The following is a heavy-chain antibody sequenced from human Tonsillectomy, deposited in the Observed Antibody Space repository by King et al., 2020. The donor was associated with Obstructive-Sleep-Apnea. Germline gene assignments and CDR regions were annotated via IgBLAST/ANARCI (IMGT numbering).Heavy chain of an antibody. Sequence: VQLVESGGGEVQPGRSLRLSCAASGFTFSTFGMHWVRQAPGKGLEWVAVFSYDGSHKYYADSVKGRFTISRDNSKNTLYLQMNSLRPEDTAVYYCAKPYGAHYFDYWGQGTLVTVSS. D-gene: IGHD4/OR15-4a*01. V-gene: IGHV3-30*18. CDR1: GFTFSTFG. J-gene: IGHJ4*02. CDR3: AKPYGAHYFDY. CDR2: FSYDGSHK.